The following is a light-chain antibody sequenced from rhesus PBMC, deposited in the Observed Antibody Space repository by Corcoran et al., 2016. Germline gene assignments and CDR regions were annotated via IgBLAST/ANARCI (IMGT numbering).Light chain of an antibody. CDR3: QHGYGTPYS. J-gene: IGKJ2*01. Sequence: DIQMTQSPSSLSASVGDRVTITCRASENVKNYLNWYQQKPGKAPKLLIYKAFTLQSGVPSRFSGSGSGKDYTFTISSLQPEDVATYYCQHGYGTPYSFGQGTKVEIK. CDR2: KAF. V-gene: IGKV1-74*01. CDR1: ENVKNY.